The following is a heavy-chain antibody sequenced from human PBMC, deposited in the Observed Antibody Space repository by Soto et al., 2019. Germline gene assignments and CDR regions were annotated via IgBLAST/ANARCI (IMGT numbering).Heavy chain of an antibody. CDR1: GGAISSSKW. CDR2: IYQSGST. J-gene: IGHJ4*02. Sequence: SETLSLTCAVPGGAISSSKWWSWVRQPPGKGLEWIGEIYQSGSTNYNPSLESRVRMSVDKSRNQFSLKLTSVSAADTAVYYCARASATIAAAAIFDYWGQGTLVTVS. CDR3: ARASATIAAAAIFDY. D-gene: IGHD6-13*01. V-gene: IGHV4-4*02.